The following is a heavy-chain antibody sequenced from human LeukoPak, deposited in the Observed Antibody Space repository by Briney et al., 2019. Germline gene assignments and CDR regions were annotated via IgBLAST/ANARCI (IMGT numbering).Heavy chain of an antibody. CDR3: ATDQSGWFDP. CDR1: GGSISTYY. Sequence: SGTLSLTCTVSGGSISTYYWSWIRQPPGKGLEWIGYIYYSGSTNYNPSLKSRVTISVDTSKNQFSLKLSSVTAADTAVYYCATDQSGWFDPWGQGTLVTVSS. CDR2: IYYSGST. J-gene: IGHJ5*02. V-gene: IGHV4-59*01. D-gene: IGHD3-10*01.